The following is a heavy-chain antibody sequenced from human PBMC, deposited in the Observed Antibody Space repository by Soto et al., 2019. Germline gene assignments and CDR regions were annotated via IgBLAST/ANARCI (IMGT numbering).Heavy chain of an antibody. Sequence: GGSLRLCCAASGFTFSSYGMHWVRQAPGKGLEWVAVIWYDGSNKYYADSVKGRFTISRDNSKNTLYLQMNSLRAEDTAVYYCARIRGYSYGPPDYWGQGTLVTVSS. CDR3: ARIRGYSYGPPDY. CDR1: GFTFSSYG. J-gene: IGHJ4*02. CDR2: IWYDGSNK. V-gene: IGHV3-33*01. D-gene: IGHD5-18*01.